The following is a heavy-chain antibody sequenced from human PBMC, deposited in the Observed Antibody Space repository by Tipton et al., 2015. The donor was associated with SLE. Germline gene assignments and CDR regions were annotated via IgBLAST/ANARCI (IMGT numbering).Heavy chain of an antibody. CDR2: IYYSGST. Sequence: TLSLPCTVSGGSISSYYWSWIRQPPGKGLEWIGYIYYSGSTNYNPSLKSRVTISVDTSKNQFSLKLSSVTAADTAVYYCARGYWSSSSCYRIWFDPWRQATLVTVSS. V-gene: IGHV4-59*01. J-gene: IGHJ5*02. CDR3: ARGYWSSSSCYRIWFDP. D-gene: IGHD2-2*02. CDR1: GGSISSYY.